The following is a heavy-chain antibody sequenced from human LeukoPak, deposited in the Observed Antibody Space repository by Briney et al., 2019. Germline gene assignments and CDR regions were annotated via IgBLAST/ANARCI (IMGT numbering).Heavy chain of an antibody. J-gene: IGHJ4*02. CDR1: GGSISSGGYS. Sequence: PSETLSLTCTVSGGSISSGGYSWSWIRQHPGKGLEWIGYIYYSGSTYYNPSLKSRVTISVDTSKNQFSLKLSSVTAADTAVYYCARHSSSGRHFDYWGQGTLVTVSS. CDR3: ARHSSSGRHFDY. CDR2: IYYSGST. D-gene: IGHD6-19*01. V-gene: IGHV4-31*03.